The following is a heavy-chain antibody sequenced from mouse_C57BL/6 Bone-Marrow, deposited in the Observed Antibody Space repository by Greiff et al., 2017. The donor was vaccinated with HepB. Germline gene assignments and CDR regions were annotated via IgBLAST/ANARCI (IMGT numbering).Heavy chain of an antibody. J-gene: IGHJ2*01. CDR1: GYTFTSYW. Sequence: QVQLQQPGAELVKPGASVKLSCKASGYTFTSYWLQWVKQRPGPGLEWIGEIDPSDRYTNYNQKFKGKATLTVDTSSSTAYMQLSSLTSEDSAGYYCARSGDYDVPYYLDYWGQGTTLTVSS. CDR2: IDPSDRYT. V-gene: IGHV1-50*01. CDR3: ARSGDYDVPYYLDY. D-gene: IGHD2-4*01.